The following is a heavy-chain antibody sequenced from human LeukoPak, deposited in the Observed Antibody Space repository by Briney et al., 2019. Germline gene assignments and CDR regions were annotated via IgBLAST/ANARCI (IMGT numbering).Heavy chain of an antibody. Sequence: GGSLRLSCEGSGFTFSTSWMHWVRQAPGKGLEWVSSISGSSIYINYADSVKGRFTISSDNAKNSLYLQMNSLRAEDTAVYYCARALYDSSGYYFDYWGQGTLVTVSS. CDR3: ARALYDSSGYYFDY. D-gene: IGHD3-22*01. V-gene: IGHV3-21*01. CDR1: GFTFSTSW. CDR2: ISGSSIYI. J-gene: IGHJ4*02.